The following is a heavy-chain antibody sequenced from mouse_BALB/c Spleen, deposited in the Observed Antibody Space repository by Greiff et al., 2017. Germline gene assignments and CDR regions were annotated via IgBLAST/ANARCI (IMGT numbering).Heavy chain of an antibody. D-gene: IGHD1-1*01. Sequence: QVQLKESGAELVRPGSSVKISCKASGYAFSSYWMNWVKQRPGQGLEWIGQIYPGDGDTNYNGKFKGKATLTADKSSSTAYMQLSSLTSEDSAVYFCARDITTVFDYWGQGTTLTVSS. CDR3: ARDITTVFDY. J-gene: IGHJ2*01. V-gene: IGHV1-80*01. CDR2: IYPGDGDT. CDR1: GYAFSSYW.